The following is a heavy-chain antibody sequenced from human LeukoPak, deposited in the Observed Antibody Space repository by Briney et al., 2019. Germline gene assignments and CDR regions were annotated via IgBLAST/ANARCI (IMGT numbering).Heavy chain of an antibody. CDR3: ASPGGSKVAYAFDI. J-gene: IGHJ3*02. V-gene: IGHV4-4*07. Sequence: PSETLSLTCTVSGGSISSYYWTWIRQPAGKGLEWIGRIYTSGSTNYNPSLKSRVTMSVDTSKNQFSLKLTSVTAADTAVYYCASPGGSKVAYAFDIWGQGTMVTVSS. CDR1: GGSISSYY. CDR2: IYTSGST. D-gene: IGHD3-10*01.